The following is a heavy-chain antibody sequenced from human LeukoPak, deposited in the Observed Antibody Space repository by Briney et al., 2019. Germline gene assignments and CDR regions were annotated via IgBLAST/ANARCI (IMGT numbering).Heavy chain of an antibody. CDR3: ARLGLTVTSDIDW. CDR1: GSTFIDYY. J-gene: IGHJ4*02. V-gene: IGHV1-2*02. Sequence: GASVKVSCKASGSTFIDYYIHWVRQAPGQGFEWMGWINPYSGGTNYAQKFQGRVTMTRDTSISTAYMELNSLRSDDTAVYYCARLGLTVTSDIDWWGQGTLVTVSS. D-gene: IGHD4-17*01. CDR2: INPYSGGT.